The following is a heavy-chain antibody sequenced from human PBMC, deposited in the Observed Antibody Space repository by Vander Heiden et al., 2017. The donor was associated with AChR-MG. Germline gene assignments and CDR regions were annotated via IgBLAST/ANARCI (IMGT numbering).Heavy chain of an antibody. D-gene: IGHD2-2*01. V-gene: IGHV1-2*02. CDR1: EYTFTAYY. CDR2: SNPNSGGT. Sequence: QVQLVQSGAEVQKPGASVKVSCKASEYTFTAYYIHWVRQAPGQGPEWMGWSNPNSGGTKDAQKFQGRVTMTRDTSTSTVNMELSRLRSDDTAIYYCATYCPRTTCPRPVDYWGQGTLVTVSS. CDR3: ATYCPRTTCPRPVDY. J-gene: IGHJ4*02.